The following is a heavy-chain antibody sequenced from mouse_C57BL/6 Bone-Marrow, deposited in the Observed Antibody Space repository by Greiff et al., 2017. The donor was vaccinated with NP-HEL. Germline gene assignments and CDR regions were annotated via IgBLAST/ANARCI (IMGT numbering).Heavy chain of an antibody. CDR2: ISSGSSTI. CDR1: GFTFSDYG. D-gene: IGHD1-1*01. J-gene: IGHJ1*03. Sequence: EVMLVESGGGLVKPGGSLKLSCAASGFTFSDYGMHWVRQAPEKGLEWVAYISSGSSTIYYADTVKGRFTISRDNAKNTLFLQMTSLRSEDTAMDYCGRRGYDYCGSSVYWYFEGWGTGTTVTVSS. CDR3: GRRGYDYCGSSVYWYFEG. V-gene: IGHV5-17*01.